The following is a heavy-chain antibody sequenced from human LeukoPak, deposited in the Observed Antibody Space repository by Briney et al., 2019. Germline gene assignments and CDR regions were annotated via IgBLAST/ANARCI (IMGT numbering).Heavy chain of an antibody. CDR1: GFTFSSYW. CDR3: AREVYYGSGNWFDR. V-gene: IGHV3-74*01. CDR2: IKSDGSST. J-gene: IGHJ5*02. Sequence: GGSLRLSCSAPGFTFSSYWMHWVRQVLGKGLVWVSRIKSDGSSTSYADSVKGRFTISRDNVKNMLYLHMNSLRVEDTAVYYCAREVYYGSGNWFDRWGQGTLVTVSS. D-gene: IGHD3-10*01.